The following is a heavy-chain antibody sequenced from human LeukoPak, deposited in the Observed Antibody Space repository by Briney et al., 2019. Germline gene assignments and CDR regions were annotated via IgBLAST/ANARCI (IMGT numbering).Heavy chain of an antibody. CDR2: IYYSGST. CDR3: ASWALLGYCSGGSCLLRGAFDI. J-gene: IGHJ3*02. D-gene: IGHD2-15*01. V-gene: IGHV4-39*01. Sequence: SETLSLTCTVSGGSNSSSSYYWGWIRQPPGKGLEWIGSIYYSGSTYYNPSLKSRVTISVDTSKNQFSLKLSSVTAADTAVYYCASWALLGYCSGGSCLLRGAFDIRGQGTMVTVSS. CDR1: GGSNSSSSYY.